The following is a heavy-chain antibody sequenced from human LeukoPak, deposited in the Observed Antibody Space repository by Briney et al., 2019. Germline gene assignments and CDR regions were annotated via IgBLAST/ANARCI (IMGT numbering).Heavy chain of an antibody. CDR1: GFTFSSYS. D-gene: IGHD1-26*01. V-gene: IGHV3-21*01. Sequence: KPGGSLRPSCAASGFTFSSYSMNWVRQAPGKGLEWVSSISSSSSYIYYADSVKGRFTISRDNAKNSLYLQMNSLRAEDTAVYYCASGGSYALDYWGQGTLVTVSS. CDR2: ISSSSSYI. J-gene: IGHJ4*02. CDR3: ASGGSYALDY.